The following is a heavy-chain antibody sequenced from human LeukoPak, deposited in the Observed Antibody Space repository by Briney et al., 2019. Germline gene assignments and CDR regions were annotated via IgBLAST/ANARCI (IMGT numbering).Heavy chain of an antibody. D-gene: IGHD4-17*01. Sequence: KPGGSLRLSCAASGFTFSSYSMNWVRLAPGKGLEWVSSISSRSSYIYYADSVKGRFTISRDNAKKSLYLQMNSLRAEDTAIYYCARVEATVTSNVFDYWGQGTLVTVSS. V-gene: IGHV3-21*01. CDR3: ARVEATVTSNVFDY. CDR1: GFTFSSYS. J-gene: IGHJ4*02. CDR2: ISSRSSYI.